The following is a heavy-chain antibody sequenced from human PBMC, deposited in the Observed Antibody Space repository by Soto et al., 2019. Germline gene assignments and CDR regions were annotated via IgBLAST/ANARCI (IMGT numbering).Heavy chain of an antibody. CDR2: ISYDGSNK. J-gene: IGHJ6*02. CDR1: GFTFSTYA. CDR3: ARDGGMTTVTTNYYYGMDV. D-gene: IGHD4-4*01. V-gene: IGHV3-30-3*01. Sequence: AGGSLRLSCAASGFTFSTYAMHWVRQAPGKGLEWVAVISYDGSNKYYADSVKGRFTISRDNSKNTLYLQMNSLRAEDTAVYYCARDGGMTTVTTNYYYGMDVWGQGTTVTVSS.